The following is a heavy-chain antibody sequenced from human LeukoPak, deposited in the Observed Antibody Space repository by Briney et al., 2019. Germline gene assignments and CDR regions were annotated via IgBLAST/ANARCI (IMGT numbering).Heavy chain of an antibody. CDR2: IYYSGST. V-gene: IGHV4-59*12. D-gene: IGHD3-16*01. CDR3: ASLSSGGRPY. Sequence: SETLSLTCTVSGGSISSYYWSWIRQPPGKGLEWIGYIYYSGSTNYNPSLKSRVTMSVDTSKNQFSLKLSSVTAADTAVYYCASLSSGGRPYWGQGTLVTVSS. J-gene: IGHJ4*02. CDR1: GGSISSYY.